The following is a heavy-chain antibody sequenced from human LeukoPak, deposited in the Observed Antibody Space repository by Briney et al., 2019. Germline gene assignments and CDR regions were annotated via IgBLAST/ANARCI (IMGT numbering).Heavy chain of an antibody. V-gene: IGHV3-30*02. CDR1: GFTFSNYA. D-gene: IGHD2-2*02. J-gene: IGHJ4*02. CDR2: IRYDGSNK. Sequence: PGGSLRLSCTASGFTFSNYAMHWVRQAPGRGLEWVAFIRYDGSNKYYADSVKGRFTISRDNSKNTLYLQMNSLRAEDTAVYYCAKEQKPYQLLYGYWGQGTLVTVSS. CDR3: AKEQKPYQLLYGY.